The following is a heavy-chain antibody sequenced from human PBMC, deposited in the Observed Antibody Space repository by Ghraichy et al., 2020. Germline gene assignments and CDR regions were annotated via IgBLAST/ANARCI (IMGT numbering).Heavy chain of an antibody. V-gene: IGHV3-30*19. CDR1: GFTFSSYG. CDR3: ARDDTRTATSVSRFDY. CDR2: TSYDGSNK. Sequence: SCAASGFTFSSYGMHWVRQAPGKGLEWVSSTSYDGSNKFYVDSVKGRFTISRDNSQNTLYLQMDSLRAEDTAVYSCARDDTRTATSVSRFDYWGQGTLVTVSS. J-gene: IGHJ4*02. D-gene: IGHD5-18*01.